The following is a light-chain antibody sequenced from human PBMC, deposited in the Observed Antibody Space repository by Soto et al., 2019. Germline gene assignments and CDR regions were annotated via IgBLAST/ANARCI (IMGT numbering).Light chain of an antibody. CDR3: QQYNNWSPIT. V-gene: IGKV3-15*01. CDR1: QSISSN. Sequence: EIVMTQSPATLSVSPGERATLSCRASQSISSNLAWSQQKPGQAPRLLIYGASTRATGIPARFSGSGSGTEFTLTVSSMQSEDFAVYYCQQYNNWSPITFGQGTRLDIK. J-gene: IGKJ5*01. CDR2: GAS.